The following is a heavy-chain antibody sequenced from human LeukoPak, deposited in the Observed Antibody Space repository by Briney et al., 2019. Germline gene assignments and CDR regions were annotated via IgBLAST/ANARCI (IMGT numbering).Heavy chain of an antibody. CDR2: ISGSGGST. CDR1: GFTFSSYA. D-gene: IGHD3-3*01. Sequence: GGSLRLSWAASGFTFSSYAMSWVRQAPVKGLEWVSAISGSGGSTCYADSAKGRFTISRDNSKNTLYLQMNSLRAEDTAVYYCAKDPRYDFWSGYSNWFDPWGQGTLVTVSS. CDR3: AKDPRYDFWSGYSNWFDP. V-gene: IGHV3-23*01. J-gene: IGHJ5*02.